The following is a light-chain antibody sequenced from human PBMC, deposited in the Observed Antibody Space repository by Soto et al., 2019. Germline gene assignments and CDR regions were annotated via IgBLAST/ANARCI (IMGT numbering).Light chain of an antibody. CDR3: QSYDSSLSAYV. V-gene: IGLV2-14*01. J-gene: IGLJ1*01. CDR1: SSDVGGYNY. Sequence: QSALTQPASVSGSPGQSITISCAGTSSDVGGYNYVSWYQQHPGKAPKLMIYEVSNRPSGVPDRFSGSKSGTSASLAITGLQGEDEADYYCQSYDSSLSAYVFGTGTKVTVL. CDR2: EVS.